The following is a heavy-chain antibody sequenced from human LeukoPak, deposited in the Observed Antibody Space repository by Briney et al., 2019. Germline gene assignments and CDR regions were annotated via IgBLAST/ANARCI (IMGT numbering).Heavy chain of an antibody. J-gene: IGHJ3*02. CDR2: IYYSRST. Sequence: SETLSLTCTVSGASISSYYWTWIRQPPGKWLEWIGYIYYSRSTNYNLSLNSRVTISLDTSKNQFSLNLSSVTAADTAVYYCARWSSDAFDIWGQGTMVTVSS. CDR3: ARWSSDAFDI. D-gene: IGHD2-15*01. V-gene: IGHV4-59*01. CDR1: GASISSYY.